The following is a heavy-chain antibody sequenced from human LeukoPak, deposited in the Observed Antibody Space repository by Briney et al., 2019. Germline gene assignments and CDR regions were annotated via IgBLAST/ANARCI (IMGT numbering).Heavy chain of an antibody. V-gene: IGHV4-59*08. D-gene: IGHD3-10*01. Sequence: SETLSLTCTVSGDSIINYYWSWIRQSPGKGLEWIGYIYYSGSTKYNPSLKSRVTISVDTSKNQFSLKLSSVTAADTAVYYCARHRGSGSPHFDYWGQGTLVTVSS. J-gene: IGHJ4*02. CDR2: IYYSGST. CDR1: GDSIINYY. CDR3: ARHRGSGSPHFDY.